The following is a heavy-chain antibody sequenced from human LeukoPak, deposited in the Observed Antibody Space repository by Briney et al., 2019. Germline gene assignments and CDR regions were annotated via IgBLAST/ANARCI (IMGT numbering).Heavy chain of an antibody. CDR1: GFTVSSNY. J-gene: IGHJ4*02. CDR3: AREYCSGGSCYSAY. CDR2: IYSGGST. D-gene: IGHD2-15*01. Sequence: GGSLRLSCAASGFTVSSNYMSWVRQAPGKGLEWVSVIYSGGSTYYSDSVKGRFTISRDNSKNTLYLQMNSLRAEDTAVYYCAREYCSGGSCYSAYWGQGTLVTVSS. V-gene: IGHV3-53*01.